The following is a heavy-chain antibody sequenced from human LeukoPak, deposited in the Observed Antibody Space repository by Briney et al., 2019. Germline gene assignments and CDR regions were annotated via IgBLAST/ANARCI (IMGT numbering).Heavy chain of an antibody. V-gene: IGHV4-59*01. CDR3: ATLVDTAMVDY. J-gene: IGHJ4*02. CDR1: GGSISSYY. D-gene: IGHD5-18*01. CDR2: IYYSGST. Sequence: SETLSLTCTVSGGSISSYYWSWIRQPPGKGLEWIGCIYYSGSTNYNPSLKSRVTISVDTSKNQFSLKLSSVTAADTAVYYCATLVDTAMVDYWGQGTLVTVSS.